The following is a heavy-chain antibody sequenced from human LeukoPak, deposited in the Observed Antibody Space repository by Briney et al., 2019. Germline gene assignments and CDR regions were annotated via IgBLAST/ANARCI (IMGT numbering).Heavy chain of an antibody. CDR1: GFTFSSYA. Sequence: GRSLRLSCAASGFTFSSYAMHWVRQAPGKGLEWVAVISYDGSNKYYADSVKGRFTISRDNSKNTLYLQMNSLRAEDTAVYYCAKDRELLWFGELLLGRDDYFDYWGQGTLVTVSS. CDR2: ISYDGSNK. CDR3: AKDRELLWFGELLLGRDDYFDY. J-gene: IGHJ4*02. V-gene: IGHV3-30*18. D-gene: IGHD3-10*01.